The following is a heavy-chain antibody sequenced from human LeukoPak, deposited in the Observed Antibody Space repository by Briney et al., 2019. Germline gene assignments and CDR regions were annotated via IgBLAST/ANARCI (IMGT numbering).Heavy chain of an antibody. CDR3: ASYCSGGSCYSGGPDY. D-gene: IGHD2-15*01. Sequence: TGGSLRLSCAASEFSVGSNYMTWVRQAPGKGLEWVSLIYSGGSTYYADSVKGRFTISRDNAKNSLYLQMNSLRAEDTAVYYCASYCSGGSCYSGGPDYWGQGTLVTVSS. J-gene: IGHJ4*02. CDR1: EFSVGSNY. CDR2: IYSGGST. V-gene: IGHV3-66*01.